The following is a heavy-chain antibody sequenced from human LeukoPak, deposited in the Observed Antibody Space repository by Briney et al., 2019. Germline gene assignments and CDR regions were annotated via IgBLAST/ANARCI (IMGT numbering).Heavy chain of an antibody. V-gene: IGHV4-34*01. D-gene: IGHD2-15*01. CDR1: GGSFSGYY. CDR3: ARGPRYCSGGSCYYYYYYYYMDV. Sequence: PSETLSLTCAVYGGSFSGYYWSWIRQPPGKGLEWIGEINHSGSTNYNPSLKSRVTISVDTSKNQFSLKLSSVTAADTAVYYCARGPRYCSGGSCYYYYYYYYMDVWGKGTTVTVPS. J-gene: IGHJ6*03. CDR2: INHSGST.